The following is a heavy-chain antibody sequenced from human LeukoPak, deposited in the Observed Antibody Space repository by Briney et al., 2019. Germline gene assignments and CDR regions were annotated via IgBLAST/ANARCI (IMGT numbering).Heavy chain of an antibody. CDR1: AFSLNAYN. CDR2: ISYTGTYI. Sequence: GGSLRLSCAASAFSLNAYNMNWVRQAPGKGLEWVSSISYTGTYIYYADSVKGRFTTSRDNAQNSLYLQMNSLRAEDTAFYYCVRDRGTYRPIDYWGQGTLVTVSS. CDR3: VRDRGTYRPIDY. V-gene: IGHV3-21*04. D-gene: IGHD1-26*01. J-gene: IGHJ4*02.